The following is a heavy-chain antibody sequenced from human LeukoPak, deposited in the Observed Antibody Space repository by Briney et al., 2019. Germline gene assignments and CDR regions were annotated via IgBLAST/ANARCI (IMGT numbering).Heavy chain of an antibody. D-gene: IGHD3-22*01. V-gene: IGHV4-39*01. CDR2: IYYSGST. CDR3: ARSRGTTPGGRGCYFDY. J-gene: IGHJ4*02. CDR1: GGSISSSSYY. Sequence: PSETLSLTCTVSGGSISSSSYYWGWIRQPPGKGLEWTGSIYYSGSTYYNPSLKSRVHMSVDTSKNQCSMTLSSVNAADTGVYYCARSRGTTPGGRGCYFDYWGQGTLVTVSS.